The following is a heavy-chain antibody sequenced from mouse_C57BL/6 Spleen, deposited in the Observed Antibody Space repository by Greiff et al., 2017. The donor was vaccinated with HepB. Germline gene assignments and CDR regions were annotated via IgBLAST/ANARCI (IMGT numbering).Heavy chain of an antibody. J-gene: IGHJ3*01. CDR1: GYTFTSYW. D-gene: IGHD2-4*01. CDR3: AREDYDYDGSWLAY. Sequence: QVQLQQPGAELVKPGASVKMSCKASGYTFTSYWITWVKQRPGQGLEWIGDIYPGSGSTNYNEKFKSKATLTVDTSSSTAYMHLSSLTSEDSAVYYDAREDYDYDGSWLAYWGQGTPVTVSA. CDR2: IYPGSGST. V-gene: IGHV1-55*01.